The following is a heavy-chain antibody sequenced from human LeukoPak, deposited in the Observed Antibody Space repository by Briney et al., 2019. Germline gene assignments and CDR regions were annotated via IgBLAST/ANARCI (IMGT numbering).Heavy chain of an antibody. V-gene: IGHV3-30*02. CDR1: GFTFSRYG. D-gene: IGHD4-11*01. Sequence: GGSLRLSCAGSGFTFSRYGMHWVRQAPGKGLEWVAFIRYDGSNKYYTDSVKGRFNISRDNSKNTLYLQMNSLRVEDTAVYYCARDGLAVTTFEYFFDYWGQGTLVTVS. J-gene: IGHJ4*02. CDR2: IRYDGSNK. CDR3: ARDGLAVTTFEYFFDY.